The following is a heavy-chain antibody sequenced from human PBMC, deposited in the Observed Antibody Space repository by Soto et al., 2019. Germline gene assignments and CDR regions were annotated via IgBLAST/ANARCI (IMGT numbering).Heavy chain of an antibody. D-gene: IGHD3-10*01. Sequence: GGSLRLSCATSGFTFTSYSMNWVRQAPGRGLEWLSYISSSTNTIFYADSVKGRFTISRDSDNSSLYLQLTSLRDDDTALYFCERGSGWRRWPFDFWGQGTPFTAS. CDR2: ISSSTNTI. CDR1: GFTFTSYS. J-gene: IGHJ4*02. V-gene: IGHV3-48*02. CDR3: ERGSGWRRWPFDF.